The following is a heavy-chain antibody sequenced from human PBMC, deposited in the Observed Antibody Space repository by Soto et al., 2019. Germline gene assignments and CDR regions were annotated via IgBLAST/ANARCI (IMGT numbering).Heavy chain of an antibody. CDR1: GFTFSSYA. J-gene: IGHJ4*02. Sequence: QVQLVESGGGVVQPGRSLRLSCAASGFTFSSYAMHWVRQAPGKGLEWVAVISYDGSNKYYADSVKGRFTISRDNSKNTLYLQMNSLRAEDTAAYYCASAYYDVLTGYYHEFDYWGQGTLVTVSS. CDR2: ISYDGSNK. V-gene: IGHV3-30-3*01. CDR3: ASAYYDVLTGYYHEFDY. D-gene: IGHD3-9*01.